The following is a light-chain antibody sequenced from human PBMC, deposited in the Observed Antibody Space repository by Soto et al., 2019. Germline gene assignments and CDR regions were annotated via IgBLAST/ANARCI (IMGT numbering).Light chain of an antibody. CDR3: QHYNDYSWT. Sequence: DIHMTQSPSTLSASVGDRVTITCRASQSISIWLAWYQQKPGRAPNLLIYGTSSLESGVPSRFSGSGSGTEFTLTISSRQPDDFATYYCQHYNDYSWTFGQGTKVEIK. CDR1: QSISIW. V-gene: IGKV1-5*03. CDR2: GTS. J-gene: IGKJ1*01.